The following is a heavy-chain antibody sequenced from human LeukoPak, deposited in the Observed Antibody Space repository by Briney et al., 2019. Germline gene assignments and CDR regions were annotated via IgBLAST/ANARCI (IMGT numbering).Heavy chain of an antibody. D-gene: IGHD5-18*01. V-gene: IGHV4-34*01. CDR1: GGSFSGYY. CDR2: INHSGST. Sequence: SETLSLTCAVYGGSFSGYYWSWIRQPPGKGLEWIGEINHSGSTNYNPSLKSRVTRSVDTSKNQFSLKLSSVTAADTAVYYCARVQLWSPYYYYGMDVWGKGTTVAVSS. CDR3: ARVQLWSPYYYYGMDV. J-gene: IGHJ6*04.